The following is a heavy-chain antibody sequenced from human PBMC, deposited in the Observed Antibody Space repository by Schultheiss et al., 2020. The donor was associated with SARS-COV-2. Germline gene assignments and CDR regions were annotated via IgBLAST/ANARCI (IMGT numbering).Heavy chain of an antibody. CDR1: GGTFSSYA. V-gene: IGHV1-69*13. Sequence: LVKVSCKASGGTFSSYAISWVRQAPGQGLEWMGGIIPIFGTANYAQKFQGRVTITADESTSTAYMELSSLRSEDTAVYYCARRRRITIFGVVNEVYGMDVWGQGTTVTVSS. D-gene: IGHD3-3*01. CDR3: ARRRRITIFGVVNEVYGMDV. J-gene: IGHJ6*02. CDR2: IIPIFGTA.